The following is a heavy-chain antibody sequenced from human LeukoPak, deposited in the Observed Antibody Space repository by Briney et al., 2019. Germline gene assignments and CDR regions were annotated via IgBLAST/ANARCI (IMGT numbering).Heavy chain of an antibody. V-gene: IGHV3-23*01. D-gene: IGHD6-13*01. CDR3: AKGGAAAGRGYYFDY. CDR1: GFTFSNYA. CDR2: ISGSGGGT. Sequence: GGSPRLSCAASGFTFSNYAMSWVRQAPGKGLDWVSAISGSGGGTYYTDSVKGRFTISRDNSKNTLYLQMNSLTAEDTAVYYCAKGGAAAGRGYYFDYWGQGTLVTVSS. J-gene: IGHJ4*02.